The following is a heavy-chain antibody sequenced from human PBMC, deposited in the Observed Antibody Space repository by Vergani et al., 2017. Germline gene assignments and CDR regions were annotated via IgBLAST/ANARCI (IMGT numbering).Heavy chain of an antibody. CDR3: AKGVAAAGTNWFDP. CDR2: ISGSGGST. D-gene: IGHD6-13*01. Sequence: EVQLLESGGDLVQPGGSLRLSCAASGFSFTSYGMHWVRQAPGKGLEWVSAISGSGGSTYYADSVKGRFTISRDNSKNTLYLQMNSLRAEDTAVYYCAKGVAAAGTNWFDPWGQGTLVTVSS. V-gene: IGHV3-23*01. J-gene: IGHJ5*02. CDR1: GFSFTSYG.